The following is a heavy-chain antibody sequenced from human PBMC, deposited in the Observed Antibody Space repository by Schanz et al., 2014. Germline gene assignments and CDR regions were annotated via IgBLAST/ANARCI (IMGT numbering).Heavy chain of an antibody. CDR2: ISAYNGNT. V-gene: IGHV1-18*01. CDR3: ARGRGCTGGSCYSWFDL. J-gene: IGHJ5*02. D-gene: IGHD2-15*01. CDR1: GYTFTSYG. Sequence: QVQLVQSGAEVKKPGASVKVSCKASGYTFTSYGINWVRQAPGQGLEWMGWISAYNGNTNYAQKFQGWVTMTRDTSISTAYMELSSLRSEDTAVYYCARGRGCTGGSCYSWFDLWGQGTLVTVAS.